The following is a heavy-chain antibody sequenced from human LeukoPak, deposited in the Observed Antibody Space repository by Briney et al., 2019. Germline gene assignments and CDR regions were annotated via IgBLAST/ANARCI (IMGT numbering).Heavy chain of an antibody. CDR3: ARDGNSYTLDYYYYYMDV. V-gene: IGHV3-48*01. J-gene: IGHJ6*03. CDR2: ISSSSSTI. CDR1: GFTFRSYS. D-gene: IGHD5-18*01. Sequence: GGSLRLSCAASGFTFRSYSMNWVRQAPGKGLEWVSYISSSSSTIYYADSVKGRFTISRDNSKNTLYLQMNSLRAEDTAVYYCARDGNSYTLDYYYYYMDVWGKGTTVTVSS.